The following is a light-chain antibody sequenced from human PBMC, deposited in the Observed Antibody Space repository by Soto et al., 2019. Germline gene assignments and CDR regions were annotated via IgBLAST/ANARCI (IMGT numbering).Light chain of an antibody. Sequence: QSALTQPPSVSGAPGRRVTIPATGPNPNLGAGYSVSGYQQLPGRAPKPLIFGNTNRPSGVSGRFSGSKSGTSGSLAITGLQAEDEADYYCQSYDSSLSGYVFGTGTKVTVL. V-gene: IGLV1-40*01. CDR1: NPNLGAGYS. J-gene: IGLJ1*01. CDR2: GNT. CDR3: QSYDSSLSGYV.